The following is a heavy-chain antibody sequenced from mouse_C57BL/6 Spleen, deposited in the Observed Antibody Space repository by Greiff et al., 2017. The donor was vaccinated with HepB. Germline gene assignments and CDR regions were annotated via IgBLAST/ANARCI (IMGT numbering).Heavy chain of an antibody. CDR3: ARYHPMDY. J-gene: IGHJ4*01. CDR2: IRNKANGYTT. V-gene: IGHV7-3*01. Sequence: DVMLVESGGGLVQPGGSLSLFCAASGFTFTDYYMSWVRQPPGKALEWLGFIRNKANGYTTEYSASVKGRFTISRDNSQSILYLQMNALRAEDSATYYCARYHPMDYWGQGTSVTVSS. CDR1: GFTFTDYY.